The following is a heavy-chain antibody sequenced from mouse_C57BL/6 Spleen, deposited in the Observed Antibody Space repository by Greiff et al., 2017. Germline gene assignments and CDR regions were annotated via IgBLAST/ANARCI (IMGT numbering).Heavy chain of an antibody. CDR3: ARGPYDYDRAWFAY. CDR1: GYTFTDYY. D-gene: IGHD2-4*01. J-gene: IGHJ3*01. Sequence: VQLQQSGPELVKPGASVKISCKASGYTFTDYYMNWVKQSHGKSLEWIGDINPNNGGTSYNQKFKSKATLTVDTSSSTAYMQLSSLTSEDSAVYYCARGPYDYDRAWFAYWGQGTLVTVSA. V-gene: IGHV1-26*01. CDR2: INPNNGGT.